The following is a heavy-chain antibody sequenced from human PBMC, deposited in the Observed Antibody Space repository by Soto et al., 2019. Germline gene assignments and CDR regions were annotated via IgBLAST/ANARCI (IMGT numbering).Heavy chain of an antibody. Sequence: QVQLVESGGGLVKPGGSLRLSCAASGFTFSGYYMTWIRQAPGKGLECISYISSSGDRTKYADSVKGRFTISRDNAKKSLYLQMNSLSAEDTAVYYCVRETAYYFDTWGQGSLVTVSS. CDR2: ISSSGDRT. CDR1: GFTFSGYY. V-gene: IGHV3-11*05. CDR3: VRETAYYFDT. D-gene: IGHD1-1*01. J-gene: IGHJ4*02.